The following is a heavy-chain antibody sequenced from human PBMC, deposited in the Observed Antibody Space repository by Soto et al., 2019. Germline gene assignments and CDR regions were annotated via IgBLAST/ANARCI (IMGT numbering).Heavy chain of an antibody. CDR3: TRGPRPSSAGTGAY. V-gene: IGHV3-74*01. CDR2: IDYDGTTT. J-gene: IGHJ4*02. D-gene: IGHD6-13*01. Sequence: EVHLVESGGGLVQPGGSLRLSCVASGFSFDAYWMHWVRQVPGEGPLWVSRIDYDGTTTTYADSVKGRFTISRDNAKNTLSLQMNSLRAEDTGIYYCTRGPRPSSAGTGAYWGQGTLVTVSS. CDR1: GFSFDAYW.